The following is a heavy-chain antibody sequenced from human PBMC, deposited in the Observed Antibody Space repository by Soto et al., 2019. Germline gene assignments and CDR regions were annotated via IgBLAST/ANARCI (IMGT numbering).Heavy chain of an antibody. D-gene: IGHD6-19*01. CDR2: IWYDGSNK. J-gene: IGHJ4*02. Sequence: GGSLRLSCAASGFTFSSYGMHWVRQAPGKGLEWVAVIWYDGSNKYYADSVKGRFTISRDNSKNTLYLQMNSLRAEDTAVYYCARDRNVREQWLVLRLWGQGTLVTVSS. CDR1: GFTFSSYG. CDR3: ARDRNVREQWLVLRL. V-gene: IGHV3-33*01.